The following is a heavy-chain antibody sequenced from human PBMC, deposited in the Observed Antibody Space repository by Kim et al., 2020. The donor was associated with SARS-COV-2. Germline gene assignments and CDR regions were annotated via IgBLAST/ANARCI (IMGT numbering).Heavy chain of an antibody. CDR2: ITSDGRST. J-gene: IGHJ6*02. CDR1: GFTLSTYG. Sequence: GGSLRLSCSTSGFTLSTYGTHWVRQAPGKGLTWVSRITSDGRSTNYADPVKGRFTISRDNIKNTVYLQMSRLTAEDTAVYYCVRGGFYFYALDVWGHGTT. V-gene: IGHV3-74*01. D-gene: IGHD3-3*01. CDR3: VRGGFYFYALDV.